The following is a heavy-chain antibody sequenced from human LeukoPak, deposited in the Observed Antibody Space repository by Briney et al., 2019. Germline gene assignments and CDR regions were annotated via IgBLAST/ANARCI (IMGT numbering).Heavy chain of an antibody. Sequence: SVKVSCKASGGTFSSYAINWVRQAPGQGLEWMGRIIPILGIANYAQKFQGRVTITADKSTSTAYMELSSLRSEDTAVYYCACQEDYYDSSGYFDYWGQGTLVTVSS. V-gene: IGHV1-69*04. CDR2: IIPILGIA. CDR3: ACQEDYYDSSGYFDY. CDR1: GGTFSSYA. D-gene: IGHD3-22*01. J-gene: IGHJ4*02.